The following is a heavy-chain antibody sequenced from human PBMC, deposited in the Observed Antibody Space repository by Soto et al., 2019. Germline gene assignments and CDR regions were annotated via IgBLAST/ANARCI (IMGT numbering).Heavy chain of an antibody. Sequence: ASVKVSSKASGYTFTSYGISWVRQAPGQGLEWMGSISAYNGNTNYAQKLQGRVTMTTDTSTSTAYMELRSLRSDDTAVYYCATGRSDSGWYEEHFWGQGTLVTVSS. D-gene: IGHD6-19*01. J-gene: IGHJ4*02. CDR3: ATGRSDSGWYEEHF. CDR1: GYTFTSYG. V-gene: IGHV1-18*01. CDR2: ISAYNGNT.